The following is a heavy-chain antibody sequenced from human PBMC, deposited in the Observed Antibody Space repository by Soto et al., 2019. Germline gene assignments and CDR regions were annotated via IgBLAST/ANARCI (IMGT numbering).Heavy chain of an antibody. Sequence: ASVKVSCKASGYTFTSYGIHWVRQAPGQGLEWMGWISPQDDDTTYAQKLRGRVTMTTXTXXSXXXLXLXXLAXADTAVYYCARPYDYVWGSFRWNAFNIWG. CDR3: ARPYDYVWGSFRWNAFNI. D-gene: IGHD3-16*02. CDR2: ISPQDDDT. J-gene: IGHJ3*02. V-gene: IGHV1-18*01. CDR1: GYTFTSYG.